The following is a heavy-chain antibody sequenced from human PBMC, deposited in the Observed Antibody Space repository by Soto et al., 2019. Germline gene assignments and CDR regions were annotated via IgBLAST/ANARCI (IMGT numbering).Heavy chain of an antibody. V-gene: IGHV4-4*02. CDR3: ARLTIFGVQAYYYMDV. CDR1: SGSISSSNW. Sequence: SETLSLTCAVSSGSISSSNWWSWVRQPPGKGLEWIGEIYHSGSTNYNPSLKSRVTISVDKSKNQFSLKLSSVTAADTAVYYCARLTIFGVQAYYYMDVWGKGTTVTVSS. J-gene: IGHJ6*03. CDR2: IYHSGST. D-gene: IGHD3-3*01.